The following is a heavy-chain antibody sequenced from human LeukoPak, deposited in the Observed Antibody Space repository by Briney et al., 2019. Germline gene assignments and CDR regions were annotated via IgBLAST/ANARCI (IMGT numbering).Heavy chain of an antibody. J-gene: IGHJ4*02. Sequence: ASVKVSCKASGYTFTGYYMHWVRQAPGQGLEWMGRINPNNGGTNYAQKLQGRVTMTTDTSTSTAYMELRSLRSDDTAVYYCARDGPTYYDFWSGYLYYFDYWGQGTLVTVSS. CDR2: INPNNGGT. D-gene: IGHD3-3*01. V-gene: IGHV1-2*06. CDR1: GYTFTGYY. CDR3: ARDGPTYYDFWSGYLYYFDY.